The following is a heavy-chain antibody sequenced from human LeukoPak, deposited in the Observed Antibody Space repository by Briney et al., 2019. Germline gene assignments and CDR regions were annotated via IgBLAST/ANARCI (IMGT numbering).Heavy chain of an antibody. V-gene: IGHV4-61*01. CDR2: IYYSGST. Sequence: SETLSLTCTVSGGSVSSGSYYWSWIRQPPGKGLEWIGYIYYSGSTNYNPSLKSRVTISVDTSKNQFSLKPSSVTAADTAVYYCARGGYYYDSSGYPDPFDYWGQGTLVTVSS. J-gene: IGHJ4*02. D-gene: IGHD3-22*01. CDR1: GGSVSSGSYY. CDR3: ARGGYYYDSSGYPDPFDY.